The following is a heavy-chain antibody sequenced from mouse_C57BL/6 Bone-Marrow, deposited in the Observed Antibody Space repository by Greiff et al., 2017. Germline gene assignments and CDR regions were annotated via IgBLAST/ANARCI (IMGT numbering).Heavy chain of an antibody. Sequence: EVKLMESGGDSVKPGGSLKLSCAASGLTFSSHGMSWVRQTPDNRLEWVATISSGGSYTYYPDSAKGRFTISRDNAENTLYLLMSSLKSEDTAMYYFARHWIWYPYYSECCGPGTTLSGSS. D-gene: IGHD2-1*01. V-gene: IGHV5-6*01. J-gene: IGHJ2*01. CDR2: ISSGGSYT. CDR1: GLTFSSHG. CDR3: ARHWIWYPYYSEC.